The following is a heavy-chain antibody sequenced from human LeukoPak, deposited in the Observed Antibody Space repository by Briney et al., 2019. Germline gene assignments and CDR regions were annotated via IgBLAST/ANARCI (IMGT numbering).Heavy chain of an antibody. D-gene: IGHD3-3*01. V-gene: IGHV3-30*02. CDR2: ISYDGSAT. Sequence: GGALRLSCVGSGFIFSSFWMDWVRPSPGQGLGGGGFISYDGSATYYVDSVKGRFTISRDNSNNMLYLEMNSLRAEDTALYYCANDPGPLEWHNYYYMDVWGKGTTVAVSS. CDR3: ANDPGPLEWHNYYYMDV. J-gene: IGHJ6*03. CDR1: GFIFSSFW.